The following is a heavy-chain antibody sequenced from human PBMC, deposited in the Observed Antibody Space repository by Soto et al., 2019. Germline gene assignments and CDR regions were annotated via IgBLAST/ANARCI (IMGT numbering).Heavy chain of an antibody. J-gene: IGHJ4*02. V-gene: IGHV3-48*02. D-gene: IGHD3-22*01. CDR1: GFTFSSYS. CDR3: ARGYDYYDSSGYYY. CDR2: ISSSSSTI. Sequence: EVQLVESGGGLVQPGGSLRLSRAASGFTFSSYSMNWVRQAPGKGLEWVSYISSSSSTIYYADSVKGRFTISRDNAKNSLYLQMNSLRDEDTAVYYCARGYDYYDSSGYYYWGQGTLVTVSS.